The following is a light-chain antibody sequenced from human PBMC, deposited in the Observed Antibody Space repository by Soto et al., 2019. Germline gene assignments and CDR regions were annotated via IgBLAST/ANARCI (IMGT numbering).Light chain of an antibody. CDR3: CSYAGSLYV. CDR1: SSDVGAYIY. Sequence: QSVLTQPRSVSGSPGQSVTISCTGNSSDVGAYIYVSWYQQHPGKAPKVMIYDVTKRPSGVPDRFSGSKSGNTASLTISGLQAEDEADYYCCSYAGSLYVFGTGTKVTVL. V-gene: IGLV2-11*01. J-gene: IGLJ1*01. CDR2: DVT.